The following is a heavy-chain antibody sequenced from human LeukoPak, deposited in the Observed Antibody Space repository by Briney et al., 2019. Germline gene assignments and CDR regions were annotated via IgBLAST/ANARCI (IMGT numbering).Heavy chain of an antibody. CDR2: IYHSGST. J-gene: IGHJ4*02. CDR1: GYSISSGYY. Sequence: SETLSLTCTVSGYSISSGYYWGWIRQPPGKGLEWIGSIYHSGSTYYNPSLKSRVTISVDTSKNQFSLKLSSVTAADTAVYYCARDRTVVAASFFDYWGQGTLVTVSS. V-gene: IGHV4-38-2*02. CDR3: ARDRTVVAASFFDY. D-gene: IGHD2-15*01.